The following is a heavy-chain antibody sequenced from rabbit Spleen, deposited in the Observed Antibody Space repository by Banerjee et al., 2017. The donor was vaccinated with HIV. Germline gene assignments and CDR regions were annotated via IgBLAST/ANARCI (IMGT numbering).Heavy chain of an antibody. CDR2: IDPVFGNT. CDR3: VRDLAGYVGFGYASYLDL. Sequence: QSLEESGGDLVQPEGSLTLSCKASGFTLSSYYMNWVRQAPGKGLEWIGYIDPVFGNTYYAPWVNGRFTISSDNAQNTVDLQMNSLTAADTATYFCVRDLAGYVGFGYASYLDLWGPGTLVTVS. CDR1: GFTLSSYY. V-gene: IGHV1S7*01. J-gene: IGHJ6*01. D-gene: IGHD6-1*01.